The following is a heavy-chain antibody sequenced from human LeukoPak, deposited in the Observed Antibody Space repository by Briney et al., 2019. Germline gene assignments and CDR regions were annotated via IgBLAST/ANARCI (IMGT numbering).Heavy chain of an antibody. CDR1: GGTFSSYA. J-gene: IGHJ6*03. D-gene: IGHD2-2*01. CDR2: IIPIFGTA. Sequence: SVKVFCKASGGTFSSYAISWVRQAPGQGLEWMVGIIPIFGTANYAQKFQGRVTITTDESTSTAYMELSSLRSEDTAVYYCASSQRDIVVVPAAVATGYYYYMDVWGKGTTVTVSS. V-gene: IGHV1-69*05. CDR3: ASSQRDIVVVPAAVATGYYYYMDV.